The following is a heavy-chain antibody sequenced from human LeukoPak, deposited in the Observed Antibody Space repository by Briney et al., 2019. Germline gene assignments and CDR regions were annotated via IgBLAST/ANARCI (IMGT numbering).Heavy chain of an antibody. J-gene: IGHJ4*02. CDR2: IYSGGST. CDR3: ARDYGGSPTLFDY. V-gene: IGHV3-66*01. D-gene: IGHD1-26*01. Sequence: GGSLRLSCEASGLTVSNNYISWVGQPQGKGLEGVSVIYSGGSTYYADSVKGRFTISRDNSKNTLYLQMNSLRAEDTAVYYCARDYGGSPTLFDYWGQGTLVTVSS. CDR1: GLTVSNNY.